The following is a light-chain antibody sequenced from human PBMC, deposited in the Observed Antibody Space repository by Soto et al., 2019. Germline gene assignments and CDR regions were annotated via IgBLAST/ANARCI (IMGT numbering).Light chain of an antibody. J-gene: IGKJ1*01. CDR2: WAS. Sequence: DIVLTQSPNSLAVSLGERATINCKSSQSVLYSPNNKNYLAWYQQKPGQPPKLLIYWASTRESGVPDRFSGSGSGTDFTLTISSLQAEDVAVYYCQQYYNTPQTFGQGTKVEIK. CDR1: QSVLYSPNNKNY. V-gene: IGKV4-1*01. CDR3: QQYYNTPQT.